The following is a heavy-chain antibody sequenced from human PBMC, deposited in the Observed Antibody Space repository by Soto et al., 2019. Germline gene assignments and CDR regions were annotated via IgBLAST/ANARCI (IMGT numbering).Heavy chain of an antibody. Sequence: PSETLSLTCTVSGDSISSYYWSWIRQPAGKGLEWIGRIYTSGSTNYNPSLKSRVTMSVDTSKNQFSLKLSSVTAADTAVYYCARDSSGYYYESDWFDPWGQGTLVTVSS. CDR2: IYTSGST. J-gene: IGHJ5*02. CDR3: ARDSSGYYYESDWFDP. CDR1: GDSISSYY. V-gene: IGHV4-4*07. D-gene: IGHD3-22*01.